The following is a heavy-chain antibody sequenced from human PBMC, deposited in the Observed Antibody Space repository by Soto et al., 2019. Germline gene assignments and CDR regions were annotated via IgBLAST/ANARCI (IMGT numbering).Heavy chain of an antibody. CDR3: ARGKSIFYGMDV. CDR1: GFTFSSYG. Sequence: GGSLRLSCAASGFTFSSYGMHWVRQAPGKGLEWVAVIWCDGSIKYYADSVKGRFTISRDNSKNTLYLQMNSLRAEDTAVYYCARGKSIFYGMDVWGQGTTVTVSS. V-gene: IGHV3-33*03. CDR2: IWCDGSIK. J-gene: IGHJ6*02. D-gene: IGHD2-15*01.